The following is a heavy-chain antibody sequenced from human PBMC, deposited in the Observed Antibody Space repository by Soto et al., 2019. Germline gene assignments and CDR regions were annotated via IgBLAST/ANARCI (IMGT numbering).Heavy chain of an antibody. D-gene: IGHD3-9*01. CDR3: ARRATNYDNNWFDP. Sequence: GESLKISCKGSGYIFTSYWISWLRQMPGKGLEWMGRIDPSDSYTNYSPSFQGHVTISADKSISTAYLQWSSLKASDTAMYYCARRATNYDNNWFDPWGQGTLVTVSS. J-gene: IGHJ5*02. CDR2: IDPSDSYT. CDR1: GYIFTSYW. V-gene: IGHV5-10-1*01.